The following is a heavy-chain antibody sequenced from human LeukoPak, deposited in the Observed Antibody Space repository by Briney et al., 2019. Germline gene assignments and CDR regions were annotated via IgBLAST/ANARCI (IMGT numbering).Heavy chain of an antibody. CDR2: ISSSSSYI. V-gene: IGHV3-21*01. D-gene: IGHD4-17*01. Sequence: GGSLRLSCAASGFTFSSYSMNWVRQAPGKGLEWVSSISSSSSYIYYADSVKGRFTISRDNAKNSLYLQIDSLRAEDTAVYYCARGWTTVTTPVDYWGQGTLVTVSS. CDR1: GFTFSSYS. CDR3: ARGWTTVTTPVDY. J-gene: IGHJ4*02.